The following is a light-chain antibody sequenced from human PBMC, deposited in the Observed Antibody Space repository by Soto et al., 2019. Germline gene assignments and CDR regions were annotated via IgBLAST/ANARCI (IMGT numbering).Light chain of an antibody. CDR2: DVS. V-gene: IGLV2-14*03. CDR1: SSDIGSYNY. CDR3: SSYGASSTL. Sequence: SALPQPASLSGSPGQSITISCTGTSSDIGSYNYISWYQQHPGKAPKLMIFDVSYRPSGISDRFSGSKSGNTASLTISGLQPEDEADYYCSSYGASSTLFGGGTKVTVL. J-gene: IGLJ2*01.